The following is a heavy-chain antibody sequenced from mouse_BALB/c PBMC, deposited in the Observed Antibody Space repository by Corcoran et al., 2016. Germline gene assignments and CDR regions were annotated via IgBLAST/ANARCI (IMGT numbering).Heavy chain of an antibody. D-gene: IGHD2-3*01. CDR3: ARSIYDGYPH. V-gene: IGHV1-4*02. J-gene: IGHJ2*01. Sequence: QVQLQQSAAELARPGASVKMSCKASGYTFTSYTMHWVKQRPGQGLEWIGYINPSSGYTEYNQKFKDKTTLTADKSSSTAYMQLSSLTSEDSAVYYCARSIYDGYPHWGQGTTLTVSS. CDR1: GYTFTSYT. CDR2: INPSSGYT.